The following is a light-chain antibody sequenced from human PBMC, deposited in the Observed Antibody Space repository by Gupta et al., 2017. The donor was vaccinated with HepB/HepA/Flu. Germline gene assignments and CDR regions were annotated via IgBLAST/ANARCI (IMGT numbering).Light chain of an antibody. Sequence: DIVMTQSPLSLPVTPGEPASISCRPSQSLLHSNGYNYLDWYLQKPGQSPQLLIYLGSNRASRVPDRFSGSGSGTDFTLKISRVEAEDVGVYYCSRALQTPRSFGQGTKLEIK. CDR3: SRALQTPRS. J-gene: IGKJ2*04. V-gene: IGKV2-28*01. CDR1: QSLLHSNGYNY. CDR2: LGS.